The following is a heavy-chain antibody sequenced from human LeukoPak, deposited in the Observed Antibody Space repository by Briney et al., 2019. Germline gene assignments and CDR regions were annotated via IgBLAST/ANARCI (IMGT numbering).Heavy chain of an antibody. Sequence: GASVKVSCKASGYTFDIYGIAWVRQAPGQGLEWMGWIATYSGKTDYAQNLQGRVTMTTDLSTGTAYMELRSLRSDDTAVYYCARVYNSYYYYMDVWGKGTPVTVSS. D-gene: IGHD1-14*01. CDR2: IATYSGKT. CDR1: GYTFDIYG. J-gene: IGHJ6*03. CDR3: ARVYNSYYYYMDV. V-gene: IGHV1-18*01.